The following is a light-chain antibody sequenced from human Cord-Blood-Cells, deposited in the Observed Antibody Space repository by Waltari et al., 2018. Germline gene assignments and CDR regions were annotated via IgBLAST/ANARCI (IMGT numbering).Light chain of an antibody. CDR1: SSDVGGYNY. CDR2: EVS. Sequence: QSALTQPASVSGSPGQSITISCTGTSSDVGGYNYVSWYQQHPGKAPKLMIYEVSNRPSGVSIRFSGSKSGNTASLTISGLQAEDEADYYCSSYTSSSTLVVGGGTKLTVL. V-gene: IGLV2-14*01. CDR3: SSYTSSSTLV. J-gene: IGLJ2*01.